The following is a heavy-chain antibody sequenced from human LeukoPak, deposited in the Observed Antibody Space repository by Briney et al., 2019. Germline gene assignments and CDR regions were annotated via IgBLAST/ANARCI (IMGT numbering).Heavy chain of an antibody. CDR3: AKDKIVGAKSAFDI. CDR1: GFTFSSYG. Sequence: PGRSLRLSCAASGFTFSSYGMHRVRQAPGKGLEWVAFIRYDGSNKYYADSVKGRFTISRDNSKNTLYLQMNSLRAEDTAVYYCAKDKIVGAKSAFDIWGQGTMVTVSS. V-gene: IGHV3-30*02. J-gene: IGHJ3*02. D-gene: IGHD1-26*01. CDR2: IRYDGSNK.